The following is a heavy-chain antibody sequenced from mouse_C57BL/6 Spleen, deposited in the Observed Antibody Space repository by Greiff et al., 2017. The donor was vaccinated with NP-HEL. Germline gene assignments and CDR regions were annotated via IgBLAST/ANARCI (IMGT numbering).Heavy chain of an antibody. CDR2: ISSGSSTI. J-gene: IGHJ4*01. CDR1: GFTFSDYG. V-gene: IGHV5-17*01. D-gene: IGHD1-1*01. CDR3: ARIYYGSSRWAMDY. Sequence: EVQGVESGGGLVKPGGSLKLSCAASGFTFSDYGMHWVRQAPEKGLEWVAYISSGSSTIYYVDTVKGRFTISRDNAKNTLFLQMTSLRSEDTAMYYCARIYYGSSRWAMDYWGQGTSVTVSS.